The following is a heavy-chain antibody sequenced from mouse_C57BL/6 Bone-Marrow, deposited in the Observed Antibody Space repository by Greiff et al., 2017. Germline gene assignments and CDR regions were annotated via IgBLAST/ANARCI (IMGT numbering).Heavy chain of an antibody. Sequence: QVQLQQSGAELVKPGASVKMSCKASGYTFTSYWITWVKQRPGQGLEWIGDIYPGSGSTNYNEKFKSKATLTVDTSSSTAYMQLSSLTSEDSAVYYGARSGSDCEYAFDYWGKGTTLTVSS. J-gene: IGHJ2*01. D-gene: IGHD1-3*01. CDR2: IYPGSGST. CDR3: ARSGSDCEYAFDY. CDR1: GYTFTSYW. V-gene: IGHV1-55*01.